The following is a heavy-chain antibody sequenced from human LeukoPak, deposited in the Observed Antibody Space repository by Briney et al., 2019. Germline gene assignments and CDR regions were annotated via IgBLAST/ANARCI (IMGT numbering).Heavy chain of an antibody. D-gene: IGHD2-2*02. CDR3: ARDALDIVVVPAAIWAPHHDAFDI. J-gene: IGHJ3*02. V-gene: IGHV3-33*01. CDR1: GFTFSSYG. CDR2: IWYDGSNK. Sequence: GGSLRLSCAASGFTFSSYGMHWVRQAPGKGLEWVAVIWYDGSNKDYADSVKGRFTISRDNSKNTLYPQMNSLRAEDTAVYYCARDALDIVVVPAAIWAPHHDAFDIWGQGTMVTVSS.